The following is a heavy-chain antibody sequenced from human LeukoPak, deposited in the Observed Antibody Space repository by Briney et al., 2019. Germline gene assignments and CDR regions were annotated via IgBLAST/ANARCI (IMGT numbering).Heavy chain of an antibody. J-gene: IGHJ4*02. Sequence: ASVKVSCKAAGYTFTSYYMHWVRQAHGQGLEWMGIINPSGGSTSYAQKFQGRVTMTRDTSTSTVYMELSSLRSEDTAVYYCARDLSPYDSSGYYLEEMDGIDYWGQGTLVTVSS. V-gene: IGHV1-46*01. CDR2: INPSGGST. CDR1: GYTFTSYY. CDR3: ARDLSPYDSSGYYLEEMDGIDY. D-gene: IGHD3-22*01.